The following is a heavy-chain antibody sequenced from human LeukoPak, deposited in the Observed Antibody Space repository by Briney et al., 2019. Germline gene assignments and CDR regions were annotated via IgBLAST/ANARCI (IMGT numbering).Heavy chain of an antibody. V-gene: IGHV1-8*03. CDR3: ARARYCGGGSCYSGREAFDI. CDR1: GYTFTSYD. Sequence: ASVKVSCKASGYTFTSYDINWVRQATGQGLEWMGWMNPNSGNTGYAQKFQGRVTITGNTSISTAYMELSSLRSEDTAVYYCARARYCGGGSCYSGREAFDIWGQGTMVTVSS. J-gene: IGHJ3*02. CDR2: MNPNSGNT. D-gene: IGHD2-15*01.